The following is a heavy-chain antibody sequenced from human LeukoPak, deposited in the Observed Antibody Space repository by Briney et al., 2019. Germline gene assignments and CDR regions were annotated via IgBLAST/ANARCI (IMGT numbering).Heavy chain of an antibody. CDR1: GGSINSYY. D-gene: IGHD5-24*01. V-gene: IGHV4-59*01. CDR3: ARARDGHINNWFDP. CDR2: IYYSGST. Sequence: SETLSLTCTVSGGSINSYYWSWIRQPPGKGLEWIGYIYYSGSTNYNPSLKSRVTISVDTSKNQFSLKMSSVTAADTAVYYCARARDGHINNWFDPWGQGTLVSVSS. J-gene: IGHJ5*02.